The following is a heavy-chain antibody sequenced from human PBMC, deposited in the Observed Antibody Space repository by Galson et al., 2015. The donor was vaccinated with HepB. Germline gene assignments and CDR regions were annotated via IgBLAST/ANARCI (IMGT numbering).Heavy chain of an antibody. CDR3: ARDEPVYGGHSPAACDL. CDR2: ISSGSTYI. D-gene: IGHD2-21*01. V-gene: IGHV3-21*01. Sequence: SLRLSCAASGFTFSSYSMNWVRQAPGKGLEWVSFISSGSTYIYYVDSVMGRFTISRDNAKNTLYLQMNSLRAEDTAVYYCARDEPVYGGHSPAACDLWGQGTMVTVS. J-gene: IGHJ3*01. CDR1: GFTFSSYS.